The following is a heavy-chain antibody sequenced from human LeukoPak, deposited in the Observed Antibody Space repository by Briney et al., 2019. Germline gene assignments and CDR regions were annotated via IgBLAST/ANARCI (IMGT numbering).Heavy chain of an antibody. Sequence: GASVKVSCKAAGGTFSSYAINWVRQATGQGLEWMGWMNPNSGNTGSAQKFQGRVTMTRNTSISTTYMELSSLRSEDTAVYYCARGGSGSSWYDYWGQGTLVTVSS. D-gene: IGHD6-13*01. CDR1: GGTFSSYA. CDR2: MNPNSGNT. V-gene: IGHV1-8*02. J-gene: IGHJ4*02. CDR3: ARGGSGSSWYDY.